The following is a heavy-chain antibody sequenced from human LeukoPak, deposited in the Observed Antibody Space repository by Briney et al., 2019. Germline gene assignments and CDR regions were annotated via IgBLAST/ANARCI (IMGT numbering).Heavy chain of an antibody. V-gene: IGHV3-9*01. CDR3: STVEHF. Sequence: GGSLRLSCAASGFTFDDYAMHWVRQAPGKGLEWVSGISWNSGSIGYADSVKGRFTISRDNAKNMLYLQMNSLRVEDTGLYYCSTVEHFWGQGTLVTVSS. D-gene: IGHD1/OR15-1a*01. J-gene: IGHJ4*02. CDR1: GFTFDDYA. CDR2: ISWNSGSI.